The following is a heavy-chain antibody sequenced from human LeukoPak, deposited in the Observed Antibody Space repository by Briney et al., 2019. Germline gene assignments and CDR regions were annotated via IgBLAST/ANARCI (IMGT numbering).Heavy chain of an antibody. CDR3: AKDLYGDYGFDY. V-gene: IGHV3-23*01. D-gene: IGHD4-17*01. CDR1: GFTFSSYA. J-gene: IGHJ4*02. CDR2: ISGSGGST. Sequence: GGSLRLACAASGFTFSSYAMSWVRQAPGKGLEWVSAISGSGGSTYYADSVKGRFTISRDNSKNTLYLQMNSLRAEDTAVYYCAKDLYGDYGFDYWGQGTLVTVSS.